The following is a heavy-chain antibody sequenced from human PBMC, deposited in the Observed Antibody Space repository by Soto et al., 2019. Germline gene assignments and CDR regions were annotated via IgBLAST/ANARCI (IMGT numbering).Heavy chain of an antibody. J-gene: IGHJ5*02. CDR3: ARDFFSPLCSGGSCYWFDP. CDR1: GGSISSGGYY. Sequence: PSETLSLTCTVSGGSISSGGYYWSWIRQHPGKGLEWIGYIYYSGSTYYNPSLKSRVTISVDTSKSQFSLKLSSVTAADTAVYYCARDFFSPLCSGGSCYWFDPWGQGTLVTVSS. CDR2: IYYSGST. V-gene: IGHV4-31*03. D-gene: IGHD2-15*01.